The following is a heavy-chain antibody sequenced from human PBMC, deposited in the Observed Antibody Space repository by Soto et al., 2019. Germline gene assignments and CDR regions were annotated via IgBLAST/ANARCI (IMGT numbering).Heavy chain of an antibody. Sequence: QLQLQESGPGLVKPSETLSLTCTVSGDSIISSNYYWAWIRQSPGKGLEWIGNMYYGGGTYYNLSLKSRVTMSVDTSKNQFSLKISSVTAADTSVYYCARIVVIPAAPDYYNYYGVDVWGQGTTVTVSS. J-gene: IGHJ6*02. D-gene: IGHD2-2*01. CDR1: GDSIISSNYY. CDR2: MYYGGGT. CDR3: ARIVVIPAAPDYYNYYGVDV. V-gene: IGHV4-39*01.